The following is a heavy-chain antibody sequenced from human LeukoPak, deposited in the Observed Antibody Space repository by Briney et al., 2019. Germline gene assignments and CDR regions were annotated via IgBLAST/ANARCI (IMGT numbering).Heavy chain of an antibody. D-gene: IGHD1-1*01. Sequence: SETLSLTCTVSGGSISNYYWSWIRQPPGKGLEWIGYVFYIGSTNYNPSLRSRVTISVETSKNQFSLKLSSVTAADTAVYYCARAANTKFDCWGQGTLVTVSS. J-gene: IGHJ4*02. V-gene: IGHV4-59*01. CDR3: ARAANTKFDC. CDR1: GGSISNYY. CDR2: VFYIGST.